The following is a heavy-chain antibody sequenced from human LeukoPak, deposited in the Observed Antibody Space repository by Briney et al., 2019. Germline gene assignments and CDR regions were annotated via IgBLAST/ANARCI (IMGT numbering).Heavy chain of an antibody. Sequence: GGSLRLSCAASGFTFSSYAMSWVRQAPGKGLEWVSAISGSGGSTYYADSVKGRFTISRDNSKNTLYLQMNSLRAEDTAVYYCAKDPRGSYSRPLPVGPSSPPESDYWGQGTLVTVSS. D-gene: IGHD1-26*01. CDR1: GFTFSSYA. V-gene: IGHV3-23*01. CDR3: AKDPRGSYSRPLPVGPSSPPESDY. J-gene: IGHJ4*02. CDR2: ISGSGGST.